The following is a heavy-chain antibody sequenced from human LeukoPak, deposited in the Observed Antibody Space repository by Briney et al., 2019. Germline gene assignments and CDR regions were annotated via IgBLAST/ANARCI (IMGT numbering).Heavy chain of an antibody. Sequence: GGSLRLSCVASGFTISHYWMTWARQAPGKGLEWVANIEKDGGEKTYVDSVKGRFTISRDNAKNSIFLQMNSLRVEDMAIYYCVRDGGTDWYDPWGQGTLVSVSS. CDR3: VRDGGTDWYDP. CDR1: GFTISHYW. CDR2: IEKDGGEK. V-gene: IGHV3-7*01. D-gene: IGHD3-16*01. J-gene: IGHJ5*02.